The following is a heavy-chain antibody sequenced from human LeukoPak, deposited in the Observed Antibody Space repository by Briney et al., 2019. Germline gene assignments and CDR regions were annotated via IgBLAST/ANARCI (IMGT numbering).Heavy chain of an antibody. CDR2: IYTSGST. Sequence: SETLSLTCTVYGGSISSYYWSWIRQPPGKGLEWIGYIYTSGSTNYNPSLKSRVTISVDTSKNQFSLKLSSVTAADTAVYCCARQVYYYDSRGLDAFDIWGQGTMVTVSS. CDR1: GGSISSYY. V-gene: IGHV4-4*09. CDR3: ARQVYYYDSRGLDAFDI. J-gene: IGHJ3*02. D-gene: IGHD3-22*01.